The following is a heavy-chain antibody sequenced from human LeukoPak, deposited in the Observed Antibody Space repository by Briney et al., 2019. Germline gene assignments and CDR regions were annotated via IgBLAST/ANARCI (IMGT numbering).Heavy chain of an antibody. CDR2: IFYSGTT. CDR3: ARTYCSGGSCHFDY. V-gene: IGHV4-59*08. D-gene: IGHD2-15*01. Sequence: SETLSLTCTVSGGSVRSYYWSWIRQPPGKGLEWVGYIFYSGTTDSNPSLKSRVTISVDTSKNQFSLKLSSVTAADTAVYYCARTYCSGGSCHFDYWGQGTLVTVSS. J-gene: IGHJ4*02. CDR1: GGSVRSYY.